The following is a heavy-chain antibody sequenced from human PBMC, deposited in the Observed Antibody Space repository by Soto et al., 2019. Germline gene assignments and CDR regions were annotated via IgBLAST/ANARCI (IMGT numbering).Heavy chain of an antibody. CDR1: GFSLSTSGVG. CDR2: IYWDDDK. D-gene: IGHD3-10*02. CDR3: AHCATRNTVFL. Sequence: QITLKESGPTLVIPTQTLTLTCTFSGFSLSTSGVGVGWFGNPPEKALEWLALIYWDDDKRYSPSLKSRLTITKDTSKNQVVLTMTNMDPVDTATYYCAHCATRNTVFLWGQGTLVTVSS. J-gene: IGHJ4*02. V-gene: IGHV2-5*02.